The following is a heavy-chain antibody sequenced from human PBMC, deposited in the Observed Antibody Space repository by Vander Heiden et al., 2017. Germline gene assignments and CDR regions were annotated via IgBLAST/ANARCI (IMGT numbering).Heavy chain of an antibody. CDR3: ARGRGSVAATIFDY. J-gene: IGHJ4*02. CDR2: INHSGST. Sequence: QVQLQQWGAGLLKPSETLSLTCAVYGGSFSGYYWSWIRQPPGKGLEWIGEINHSGSTNDNPSLKSRVTISVDTSKNQFSLKLSSVTAADTAVYYCARGRGSVAATIFDYWGQGTLVTVSS. V-gene: IGHV4-34*01. CDR1: GGSFSGYY. D-gene: IGHD1-26*01.